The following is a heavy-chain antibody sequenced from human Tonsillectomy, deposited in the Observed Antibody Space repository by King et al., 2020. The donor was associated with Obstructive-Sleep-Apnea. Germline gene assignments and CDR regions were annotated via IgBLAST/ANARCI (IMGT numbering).Heavy chain of an antibody. V-gene: IGHV3-23*04. J-gene: IGHJ3*02. CDR1: GFTFSSFA. CDR2: ISGSGSST. D-gene: IGHD2-2*01. CDR3: AKDAFVVVPAAHFDAFAI. Sequence: VQLVESGGGLVQPGGSLRLSCAASGFTFSSFAMSWVRQAPGKGLEWVSFISGSGSSTYYADSVKGRFTISRDNSKNTLYLQMNSLRAEDTALYYCAKDAFVVVPAAHFDAFAIWGQGTVVTVSS.